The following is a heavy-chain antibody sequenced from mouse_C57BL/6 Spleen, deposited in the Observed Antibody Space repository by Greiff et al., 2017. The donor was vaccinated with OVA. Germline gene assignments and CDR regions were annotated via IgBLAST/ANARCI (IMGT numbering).Heavy chain of an antibody. CDR2: ISSGGDYI. CDR1: GFTFSSYA. J-gene: IGHJ2*01. Sequence: EVQGVESGEGLVKPGGSLKLSCAASGFTFSSYAMSLVRQTPEKRLEWVAYISSGGDYIYYADTVKGRFTISRDNARNTLYLQMSSLKSEDTAMYYCTRDGGDYEFDYWGQGTTLTVSS. D-gene: IGHD2-4*01. CDR3: TRDGGDYEFDY. V-gene: IGHV5-9-1*02.